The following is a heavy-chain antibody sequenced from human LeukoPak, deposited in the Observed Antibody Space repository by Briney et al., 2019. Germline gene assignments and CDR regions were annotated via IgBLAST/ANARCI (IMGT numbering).Heavy chain of an antibody. D-gene: IGHD3-9*01. V-gene: IGHV3-11*04. CDR3: ARADPGSDILTGPKDY. CDR1: GFTFSDYY. Sequence: GGSLRLSCAASGFTFSDYYMSWIRQAPGKGLEWVSYISSSGSTIYYADSVKGRFTISRDNAKNSLYLQMNSLRAEDTAVYYCARADPGSDILTGPKDYWGQGTLVTVSS. J-gene: IGHJ4*02. CDR2: ISSSGSTI.